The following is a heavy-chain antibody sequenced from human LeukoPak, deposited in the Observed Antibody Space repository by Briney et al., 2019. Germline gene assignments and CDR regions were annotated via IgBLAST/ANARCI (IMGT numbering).Heavy chain of an antibody. CDR2: ISWKSGSI. V-gene: IGHV3-9*01. Sequence: PGGSLRLSCAASGFTFDDYAMHWVRQAPGKGLEWVSGISWKSGSIGYADSVKGRFTHSRDNAKNSLYLQMNSLRAEDTALYYCAKALGQMGDYWGQGTLVTVSS. CDR1: GFTFDDYA. CDR3: AKALGQMGDY. D-gene: IGHD2-8*01. J-gene: IGHJ4*02.